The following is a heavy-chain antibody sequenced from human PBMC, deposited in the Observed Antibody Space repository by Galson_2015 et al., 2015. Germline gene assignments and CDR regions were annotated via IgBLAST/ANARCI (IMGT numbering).Heavy chain of an antibody. CDR2: ISYDGSNK. CDR3: SYYGSGTVPSD. J-gene: IGHJ4*02. Sequence: SLRLSCAASGFTFSSYGMHWVRQAPGKGLEWVAVISYDGSNKYYADSVKGRFTISRDNSKNTLYLQMNSLRAEDTAVYYCSYYGSGTVPSDWGQGTLVTVSS. CDR1: GFTFSSYG. D-gene: IGHD3-10*01. V-gene: IGHV3-30*03.